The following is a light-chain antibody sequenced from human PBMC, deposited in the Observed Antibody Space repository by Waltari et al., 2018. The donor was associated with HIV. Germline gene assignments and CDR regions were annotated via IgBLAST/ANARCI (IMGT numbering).Light chain of an antibody. CDR2: NAN. Sequence: QSALTQPASLSGSPGQSITISCSGCRSALGGYNYASLYQQHPGKAPKLIIYNANHRPSGISDRFSGSRSGNTASLTISGLQAEDEAIYYCSSYVSTKNVLFGGGTKVTVV. CDR1: RSALGGYNY. V-gene: IGLV2-14*03. J-gene: IGLJ2*01. CDR3: SSYVSTKNVL.